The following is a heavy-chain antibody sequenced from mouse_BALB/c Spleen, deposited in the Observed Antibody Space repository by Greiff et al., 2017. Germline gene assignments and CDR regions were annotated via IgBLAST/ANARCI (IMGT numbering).Heavy chain of an antibody. CDR1: GFTFSSYT. D-gene: IGHD1-1*01. J-gene: IGHJ4*01. Sequence: EVKLVESGGGLVQPGGSLKLSCAASGFTFSSYTMSWVRQTPEKRLEWVAYISNGGGSTYYPDTVKGRFTISRDNAKNTLYLQMISLKSEDTAMYYCARQLRDYAMDYWGQGTSVTVSS. CDR3: ARQLRDYAMDY. V-gene: IGHV5-12-2*01. CDR2: ISNGGGST.